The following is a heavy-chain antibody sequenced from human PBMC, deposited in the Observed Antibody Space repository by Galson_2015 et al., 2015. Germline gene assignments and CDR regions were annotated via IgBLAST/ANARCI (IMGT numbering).Heavy chain of an antibody. V-gene: IGHV1-3*01. CDR2: INAGNGNT. J-gene: IGHJ4*02. Sequence: SVKVSCKASGYTFTSYAMHWVRQAPGQRLEWMGWINAGNGNTKYSQKFQGRVTITRDTSASTAYMELSSLRSEDTAVYYCASSQISRYFDHLGGFDYWGQGTLVTVSS. CDR3: ASSQISRYFDHLGGFDY. D-gene: IGHD3-9*01. CDR1: GYTFTSYA.